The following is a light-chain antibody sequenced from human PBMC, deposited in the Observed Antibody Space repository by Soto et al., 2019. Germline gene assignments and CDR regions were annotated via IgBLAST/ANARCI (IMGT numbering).Light chain of an antibody. CDR3: QSFDSSLSNSWV. CDR1: SSNLGAPYD. J-gene: IGLJ3*02. CDR2: GVT. V-gene: IGLV1-40*01. Sequence: QSVLTQPPSVSGAPGQTVIISCSGSSSNLGAPYDVNWFRQLPGTVPRLLIYGVTNRPSGVPDRFSGSRSGTSASLAITGLQAEDEADYYCQSFDSSLSNSWVFGGGTKLTVL.